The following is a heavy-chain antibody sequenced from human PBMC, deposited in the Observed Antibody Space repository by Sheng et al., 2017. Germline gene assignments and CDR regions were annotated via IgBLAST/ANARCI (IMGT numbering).Heavy chain of an antibody. CDR2: SIIVEAP. CDR1: GGSFSGYY. J-gene: IGHJ5*02. CDR3: ARGRKSSSTKNWFDP. Sequence: QVQLQQWGAGLLKPSETLSLTCAVYGGSFSGYYWSWIRQPPGKGRGVDWGKSIIVEAPTTTRPSKSRVTISVDTSKNQFSLKLSSVTAADTAVYYCARGRKSSSTKNWFDPSGRRNPSVTVSS. V-gene: IGHV4-34*01.